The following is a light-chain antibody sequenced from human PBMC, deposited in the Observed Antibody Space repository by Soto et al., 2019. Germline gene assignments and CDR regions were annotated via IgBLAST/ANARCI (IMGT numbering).Light chain of an antibody. CDR1: SSDVGGYNY. V-gene: IGLV2-14*01. J-gene: IGLJ1*01. Sequence: QSALTQPASVSGSPGQSITISCTGTSSDVGGYNYVSWYQQHPGKAPKLMIYEVSNRPSGVSNRFSGSKSGNTASLTISGLQAEDEADDYCRSYTSSSTLYVFGTGTKLTVL. CDR2: EVS. CDR3: RSYTSSSTLYV.